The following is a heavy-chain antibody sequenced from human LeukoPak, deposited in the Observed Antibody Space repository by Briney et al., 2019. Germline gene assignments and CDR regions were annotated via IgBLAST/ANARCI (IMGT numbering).Heavy chain of an antibody. CDR1: GYTFTGYY. Sequence: ASVKVSCKASGYTFTGYYMHWVRQAPGQGLEWMGWINPNSGGTNFAQKFQGRVTLTRDTSINTAYMELSSLRSDATAVYYCTRAKLDDCGGVCDQYFQHWGQGTLVTVSS. D-gene: IGHD2-21*02. CDR3: TRAKLDDCGGVCDQYFQH. J-gene: IGHJ1*01. CDR2: INPNSGGT. V-gene: IGHV1-2*02.